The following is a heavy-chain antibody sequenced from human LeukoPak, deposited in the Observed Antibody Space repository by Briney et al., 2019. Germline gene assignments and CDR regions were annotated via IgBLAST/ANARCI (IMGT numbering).Heavy chain of an antibody. J-gene: IGHJ4*02. CDR3: ARDPGIPAAGTVGYFDY. V-gene: IGHV3-7*01. CDR2: IKQDESEK. CDR1: GFTFSSSW. D-gene: IGHD6-13*01. Sequence: SGGSLRLSCAASGFTFSSSWMSWLRQAPGKGLEWVANIKQDESEKFYVDSVKGRFTISRDNAKNSLYLQMNSLRAEDTAVYYCARDPGIPAAGTVGYFDYWGQGTLVTVSS.